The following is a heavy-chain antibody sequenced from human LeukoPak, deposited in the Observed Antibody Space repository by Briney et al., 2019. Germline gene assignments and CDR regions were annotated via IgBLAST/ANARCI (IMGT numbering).Heavy chain of an antibody. D-gene: IGHD2-15*01. CDR2: IWYDGSNK. CDR3: ASTFPYCGGGSCAL. CDR1: GFTFSSYG. Sequence: PGGSLRLSCAASGFTFSSYGMHGVHQAPGKGLEWVAVIWYDGSNKYYADSVKGRFTISRDNSKNTLYLQMNSLRAEDTAVYYCASTFPYCGGGSCALGGQGTLVTVSS. J-gene: IGHJ4*02. V-gene: IGHV3-33*01.